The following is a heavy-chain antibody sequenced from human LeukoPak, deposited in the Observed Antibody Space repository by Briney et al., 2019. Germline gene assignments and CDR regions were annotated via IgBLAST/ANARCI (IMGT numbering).Heavy chain of an antibody. V-gene: IGHV3-33*01. J-gene: IGHJ6*02. Sequence: GGSLRLSCAASGFTFSSYGMHWVRQAPGKGLEWVAVIWYDGSNKYYADSVKGRFTISRDNSKNTLYLQMNSLRAEDTAVYYCARKDGSGSYYENSYYYYGMDVWGQGTTVTVSS. D-gene: IGHD3-10*01. CDR3: ARKDGSGSYYENSYYYYGMDV. CDR2: IWYDGSNK. CDR1: GFTFSSYG.